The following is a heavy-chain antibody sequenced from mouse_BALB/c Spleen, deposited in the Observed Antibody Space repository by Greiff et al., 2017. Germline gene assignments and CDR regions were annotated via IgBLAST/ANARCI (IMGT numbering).Heavy chain of an antibody. CDR3: ARTGLWTGNYAMDY. D-gene: IGHD4-1*01. Sequence: EVKLLESGGGLVQPGGSLKLSCAASGFDFSRYWMSWVRQAPGKGLEWIGEINPDSSTINYTPSLKDKFIISRDNAKNTLYLQMSKVRSEDTALYYCARTGLWTGNYAMDYWGQGTSVTVSS. V-gene: IGHV4-1*02. J-gene: IGHJ4*01. CDR1: GFDFSRYW. CDR2: INPDSSTI.